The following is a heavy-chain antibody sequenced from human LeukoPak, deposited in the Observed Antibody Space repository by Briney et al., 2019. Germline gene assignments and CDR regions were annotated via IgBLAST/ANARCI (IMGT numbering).Heavy chain of an antibody. V-gene: IGHV4-31*03. Sequence: PSQTLSLTCTVSGGSVSSGRYHWSWIRQHPGEALEWIGYIYYTGSTYYNPSLKSRVTISADTSKNQFSLRLTSVTAADTAVYYCARTPYGSGTYLTYNYYMDVWGKGTTVTVSS. D-gene: IGHD3-10*01. CDR3: ARTPYGSGTYLTYNYYMDV. J-gene: IGHJ6*03. CDR1: GGSVSSGRYH. CDR2: IYYTGST.